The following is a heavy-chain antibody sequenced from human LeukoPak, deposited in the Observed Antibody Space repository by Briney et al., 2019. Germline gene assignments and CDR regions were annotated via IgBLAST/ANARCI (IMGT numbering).Heavy chain of an antibody. D-gene: IGHD3-10*01. J-gene: IGHJ6*03. CDR1: GGSISSYY. Sequence: PSETLSLTCTVSGGSISSYYWSWIRQPAGKGLEWIGRIYTSGSTNYNPSLTSRVTMSVDTSKNQFSLKLSSVTAADTAVYYCARDTYYYGSGNYYMDVWGKGTTVTISS. CDR3: ARDTYYYGSGNYYMDV. CDR2: IYTSGST. V-gene: IGHV4-4*07.